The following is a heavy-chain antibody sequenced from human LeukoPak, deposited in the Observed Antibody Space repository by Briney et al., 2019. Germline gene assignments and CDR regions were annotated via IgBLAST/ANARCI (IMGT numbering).Heavy chain of an antibody. Sequence: ASVKVSCKASGYTFTGYYMYWVRQAPGQGLEWMGWINPNSGDTNYAQRFQGRVTMTRDTSISTAYMELSRLRSDDTAVYYCARVRMIGGFDPWGQGTLVTVSS. CDR2: INPNSGDT. CDR3: ARVRMIGGFDP. CDR1: GYTFTGYY. J-gene: IGHJ5*02. D-gene: IGHD2-21*01. V-gene: IGHV1-2*02.